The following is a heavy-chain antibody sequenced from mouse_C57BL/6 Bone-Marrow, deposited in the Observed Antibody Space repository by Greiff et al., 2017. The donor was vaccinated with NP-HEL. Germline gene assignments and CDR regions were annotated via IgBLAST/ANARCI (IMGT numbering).Heavy chain of an antibody. CDR2: FHPYIDDP. CDR1: GSPFSTYP. Sequence: QVQLQQSGAELVKPGASVKMYCKASGSPFSTYPVEWMKHNHGMSLEWIGHFHPYIDDPKYDEKFKGKATLTVAKCSSTVYLELSPLTSCDSSVYYCASGYGYGSAMGHWGQGPSVTVSS. J-gene: IGHJ4*01. D-gene: IGHD2-2*01. V-gene: IGHV1-47*01. CDR3: ASGYGYGSAMGH.